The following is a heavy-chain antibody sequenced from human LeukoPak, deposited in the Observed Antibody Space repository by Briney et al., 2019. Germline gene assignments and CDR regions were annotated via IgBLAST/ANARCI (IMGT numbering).Heavy chain of an antibody. Sequence: ASVKVSCKASGYTFTGYYMHWVRQAPGQGLEWMGWINPNSGGTNYAQKFQGRVTMTRDTSISTAYMELSRLRSDDTAVYYCARDRDYYDILTGSLIYFDYWGQGTLVTVSS. CDR3: ARDRDYYDILTGSLIYFDY. CDR2: INPNSGGT. V-gene: IGHV1-2*02. J-gene: IGHJ4*02. D-gene: IGHD3-9*01. CDR1: GYTFTGYY.